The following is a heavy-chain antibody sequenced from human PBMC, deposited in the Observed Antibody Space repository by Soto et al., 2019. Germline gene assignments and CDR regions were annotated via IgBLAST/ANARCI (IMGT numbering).Heavy chain of an antibody. CDR3: ARDHYDFWSGYCIGGFWFDP. CDR1: GFTLSGYA. V-gene: IGHV3-64*01. CDR2: ISSNGVGT. J-gene: IGHJ5*02. D-gene: IGHD3-3*01. Sequence: GGSLRLSCAASGFTLSGYAMDWVRQAPGKGLEYVSGISSNGVGTYYANSVKGRFTISRDNSKNTVYLQMSSLRAEDTAVYYCARDHYDFWSGYCIGGFWFDPWGQGTLVTVSS.